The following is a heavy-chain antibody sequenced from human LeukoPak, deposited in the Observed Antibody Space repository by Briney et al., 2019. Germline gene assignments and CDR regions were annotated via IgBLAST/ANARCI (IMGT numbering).Heavy chain of an antibody. V-gene: IGHV5-51*01. CDR3: ARLALDGGNYFDY. CDR1: GYSFTTNW. J-gene: IGHJ4*02. D-gene: IGHD3-16*01. Sequence: GESLKISCQASGYSFTTNWIGWVRQMPGKGLEWMGIIYPGDFDIRYSPSFQGQVTFSTDKSISTAYLQWNSLKASDTAMYYCARLALDGGNYFDYWGQGTLVSVSS. CDR2: IYPGDFDI.